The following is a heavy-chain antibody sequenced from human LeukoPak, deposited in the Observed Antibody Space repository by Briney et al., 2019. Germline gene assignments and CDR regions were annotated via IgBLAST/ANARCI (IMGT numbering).Heavy chain of an antibody. J-gene: IGHJ6*02. D-gene: IGHD3-10*01. CDR1: GFTFSSYS. V-gene: IGHV3-21*01. CDR2: ISSSSSYI. Sequence: KSGGSLRLSCAASGFTFSSYSMNWVRQAPGKGLEWVSSISSSSSYIYYADSVKGRFTISRDNAKNSLYLQMNSLRAEDTAVYYCARDSYCRGIWFGELFRCYYGMDVWGQGTTVTVSS. CDR3: ARDSYCRGIWFGELFRCYYGMDV.